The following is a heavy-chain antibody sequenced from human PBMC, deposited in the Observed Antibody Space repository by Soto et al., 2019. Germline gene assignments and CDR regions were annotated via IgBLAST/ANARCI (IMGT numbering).Heavy chain of an antibody. J-gene: IGHJ4*02. CDR1: GGSMSSSNW. Sequence: PSETLSLTCIVSGGSMSSSNWWNWVRQPPGKGLEWIGETHHSGRTNYNPSLKSRVIISVDESKNHFSLKLSSVTAADTAVYYCARSEATALDYWGQGTLATVSS. V-gene: IGHV4-4*02. CDR3: ARSEATALDY. D-gene: IGHD1-26*01. CDR2: THHSGRT.